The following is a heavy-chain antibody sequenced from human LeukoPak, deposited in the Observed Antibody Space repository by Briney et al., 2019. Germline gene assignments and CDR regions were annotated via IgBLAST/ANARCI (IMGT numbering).Heavy chain of an antibody. Sequence: GGSLRLSCAGSGFTFGTNSMSWVRQAPGKGLEWISYISSGGSTIYYADSVKGRFTISGDNAKNSLYLQMNSLRAEDTAVYYCARDGGGYSYGVAYWGQGTLVTVSS. V-gene: IGHV3-48*01. D-gene: IGHD5-18*01. CDR3: ARDGGGYSYGVAY. CDR2: ISSGGSTI. J-gene: IGHJ4*02. CDR1: GFTFGTNS.